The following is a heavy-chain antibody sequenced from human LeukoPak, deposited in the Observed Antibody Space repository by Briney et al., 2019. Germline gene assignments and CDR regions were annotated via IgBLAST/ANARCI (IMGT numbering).Heavy chain of an antibody. D-gene: IGHD3-10*01. CDR3: ARVRRTMVRGVIVWFDP. Sequence: SETLSLTCTVSGGSISSGGYYWSWIRQQPGKGLEWIGYIYYSGSTYYNPSLKSRVTISVDTSKNQFSLKLSSVTAADTAVYHCARVRRTMVRGVIVWFDPWGQGTLVTVSS. V-gene: IGHV4-31*03. CDR2: IYYSGST. CDR1: GGSISSGGYY. J-gene: IGHJ5*02.